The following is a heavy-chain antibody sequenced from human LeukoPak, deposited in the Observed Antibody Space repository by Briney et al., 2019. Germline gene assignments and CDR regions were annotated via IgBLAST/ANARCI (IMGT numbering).Heavy chain of an antibody. V-gene: IGHV3-23*01. Sequence: GGSLRFSRAASGFTFNNYAMTWVRQAPGKGLEWVTTITGSGASSYSADSVRGRFTISRDNSKNTLFLQLNSLRADDTAVYYCARNQDSSWYYYYMDVWGIGTMVTVSS. CDR3: ARNQDSSWYYYYMDV. D-gene: IGHD6-13*01. CDR2: ITGSGASS. CDR1: GFTFNNYA. J-gene: IGHJ6*03.